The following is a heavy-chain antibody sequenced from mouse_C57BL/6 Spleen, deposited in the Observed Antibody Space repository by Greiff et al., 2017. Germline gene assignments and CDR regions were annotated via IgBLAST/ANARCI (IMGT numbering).Heavy chain of an antibody. J-gene: IGHJ3*01. Sequence: QVQLQQSGPELVKPGASVKISCKASGYAFSSSWMNWVKQRPGKGLEWIGRIYPGDGDTNYNGKFKGKATLTADKSSSTAYLQRSSLSSEDSAVYFCARSPFAYWGQGTLVTVSA. CDR1: GYAFSSSW. V-gene: IGHV1-82*01. CDR3: ARSPFAY. CDR2: IYPGDGDT.